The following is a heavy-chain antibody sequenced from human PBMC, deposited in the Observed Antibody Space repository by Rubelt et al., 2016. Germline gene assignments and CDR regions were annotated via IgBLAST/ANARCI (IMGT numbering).Heavy chain of an antibody. CDR3: ARDRLVGASDAFDF. V-gene: IGHV4-39*07. CDR2: IYHTWTT. D-gene: IGHD1-26*01. Sequence: QLQLQESGPGLVKPSETLSLTCNVSGGSISTSSYYWGWIRQPPGKGLEWIGFIYHTWTTYYNPSLTSRVTISVDTSKNQFSLKLTSGTAADTAMYYCARDRLVGASDAFDFWGQGTMVTVSS. J-gene: IGHJ3*01. CDR1: GGSISTSSYY.